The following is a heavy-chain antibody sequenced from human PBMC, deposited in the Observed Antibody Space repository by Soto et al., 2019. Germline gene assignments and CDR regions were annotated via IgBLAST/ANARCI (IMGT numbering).Heavy chain of an antibody. CDR2: IRSKAYGGTT. Sequence: GGSLRLSCTASGFTFGDYAMTWVRQAPGKGLEWVGFIRSKAYGGTTEYAASVKGRFTISRDDSRSIAYLQMNSLKTEDTAVYSCSRGNILTGRYSLDYWGQGTLVTVFS. V-gene: IGHV3-49*04. J-gene: IGHJ4*02. D-gene: IGHD3-9*01. CDR1: GFTFGDYA. CDR3: SRGNILTGRYSLDY.